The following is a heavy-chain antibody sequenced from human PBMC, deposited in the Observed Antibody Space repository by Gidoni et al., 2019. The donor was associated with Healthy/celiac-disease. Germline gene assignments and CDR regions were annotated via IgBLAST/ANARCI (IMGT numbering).Heavy chain of an antibody. D-gene: IGHD3-22*01. CDR1: GGTFSSYA. V-gene: IGHV1-69*04. Sequence: QVQLVQSGAEVKKPGSSVKVSCKASGGTFSSYAISWVRQAPGQGLEWMGRIIPIFGIANYAQKFQGRVTITADKSTSTAYMELSSLRSEDTAVYYCARSGQDYYDSSGDYYYYGMDVWGQGTTVTVSS. J-gene: IGHJ6*02. CDR2: IIPIFGIA. CDR3: ARSGQDYYDSSGDYYYYGMDV.